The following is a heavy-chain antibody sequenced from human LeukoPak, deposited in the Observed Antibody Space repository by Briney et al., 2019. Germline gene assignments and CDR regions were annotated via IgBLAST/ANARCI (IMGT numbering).Heavy chain of an antibody. CDR1: GFTFSSYS. CDR2: ISSSSNYI. V-gene: IGHV3-21*01. CDR3: AKDSNTAIAAAGMDY. D-gene: IGHD6-13*01. Sequence: GGSLRLSCAASGFTFSSYSMNWVRQAPGKGLEWVSSISSSSNYIYYADSVKGRFTISRDNAKNSLNLQMNSLRAEDTAVYYCAKDSNTAIAAAGMDYWGQGTLVTVSS. J-gene: IGHJ4*02.